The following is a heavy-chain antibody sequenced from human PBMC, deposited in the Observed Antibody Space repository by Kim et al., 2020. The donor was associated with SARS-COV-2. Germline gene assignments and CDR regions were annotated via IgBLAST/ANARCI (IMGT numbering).Heavy chain of an antibody. D-gene: IGHD2-15*01. CDR1: GYTLTELS. J-gene: IGHJ4*02. Sequence: ASVKVSCKVSGYTLTELSMHWVRQAPGKGLEWMGGFDPEDGETIYAQKFQGRVTMTEDTSTDTAYMELSSLRSEDTAVYYCATFSWEWYCSGGSCYGYWGQGTLVTVSS. V-gene: IGHV1-24*01. CDR3: ATFSWEWYCSGGSCYGY. CDR2: FDPEDGET.